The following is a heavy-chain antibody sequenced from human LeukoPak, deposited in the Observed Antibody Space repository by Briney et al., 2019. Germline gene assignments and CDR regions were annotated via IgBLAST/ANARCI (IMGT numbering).Heavy chain of an antibody. V-gene: IGHV3-7*01. CDR3: ARALSSGWYDNWFDP. D-gene: IGHD6-19*01. Sequence: GGSLRLSCAASGFTFSSYWMSWVRQAPGKGLEWVANIKQDGSEKYYVDSVKGRFTISRDNAKNSLYLQMNSLRAEDTAVYYCARALSSGWYDNWFDPWGQGTLVTVSS. J-gene: IGHJ5*02. CDR1: GFTFSSYW. CDR2: IKQDGSEK.